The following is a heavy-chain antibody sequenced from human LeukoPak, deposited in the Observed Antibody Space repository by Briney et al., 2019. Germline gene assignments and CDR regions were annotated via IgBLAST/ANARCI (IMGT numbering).Heavy chain of an antibody. CDR3: ARGDYDFWSGYSWGPLDY. CDR2: INHSGST. V-gene: IGHV4-34*01. D-gene: IGHD3-3*01. Sequence: SETLSLTCAVSGASFSGYYWGWIRQTPGKGLEWIGEINHSGSTNYNPSLKSRVTISVDTSKTQFSLKLSSVTAADTAVYYCARGDYDFWSGYSWGPLDYWGQGTLVTVSS. CDR1: GASFSGYY. J-gene: IGHJ4*02.